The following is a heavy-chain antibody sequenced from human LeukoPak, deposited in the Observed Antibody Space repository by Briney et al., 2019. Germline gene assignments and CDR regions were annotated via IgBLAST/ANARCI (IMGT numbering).Heavy chain of an antibody. CDR1: GFTFSYYG. D-gene: IGHD3-10*02. Sequence: GGSLRLSCAASGFTFSYYGFHWVRQAPGKGLEWVSFIRFDGHDKFYAETVKGRFTISKDTSRNTLYLQMNSLRPEDTAVYYCAELGITMIGGVWGKGTTVTISS. V-gene: IGHV3-30*02. CDR3: AELGITMIGGV. CDR2: IRFDGHDK. J-gene: IGHJ6*04.